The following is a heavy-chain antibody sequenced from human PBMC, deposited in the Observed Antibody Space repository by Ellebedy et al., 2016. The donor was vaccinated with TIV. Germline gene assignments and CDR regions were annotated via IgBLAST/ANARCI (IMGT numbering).Heavy chain of an antibody. V-gene: IGHV3-23*01. Sequence: PGGSLRLSCAASGFTFSTYSMTWVRQAPGKGLEWVSAITGSGVYTFYADSVKGRFTMSRDNSKNTLFLQMNSLGADDTAVYFCARNEPVASGSFLGYWGQGTLVTVSS. CDR3: ARNEPVASGSFLGY. CDR1: GFTFSTYS. D-gene: IGHD3-3*01. J-gene: IGHJ4*02. CDR2: ITGSGVYT.